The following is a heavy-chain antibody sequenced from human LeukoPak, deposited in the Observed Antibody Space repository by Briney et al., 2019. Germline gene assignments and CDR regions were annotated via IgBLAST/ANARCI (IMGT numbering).Heavy chain of an antibody. Sequence: GGSLRLSCADSGFSFNKYWMSWVRQAPGKGLEWLANIDQDGSEKYYVDSVKGRFTISRDNAQNSVYLQMNSLRAGDTAVYYCARGLATAAAYWGQGTLVSVSS. J-gene: IGHJ4*02. V-gene: IGHV3-7*01. CDR3: ARGLATAAAY. D-gene: IGHD6-13*01. CDR2: IDQDGSEK. CDR1: GFSFNKYW.